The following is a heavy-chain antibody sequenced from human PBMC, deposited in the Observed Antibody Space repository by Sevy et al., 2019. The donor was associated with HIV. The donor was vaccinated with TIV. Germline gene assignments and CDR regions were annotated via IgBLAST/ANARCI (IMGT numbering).Heavy chain of an antibody. CDR1: GFTFDDYA. D-gene: IGHD6-19*01. Sequence: GGSLRLSCAASGFTFDDYAMHWVRQPPGKGLEWVSGISWNSGRRDYADSVKGRFTISRDNAKNSLYLQMESLRPEDTALDYCAKDMEFSGQWLIGEESGGMDVWGQGTTVTVSS. J-gene: IGHJ6*02. CDR2: ISWNSGRR. CDR3: AKDMEFSGQWLIGEESGGMDV. V-gene: IGHV3-9*01.